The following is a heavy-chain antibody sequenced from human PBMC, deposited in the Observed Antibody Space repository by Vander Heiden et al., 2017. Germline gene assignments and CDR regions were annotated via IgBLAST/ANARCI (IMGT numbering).Heavy chain of an antibody. Sequence: VESGGGLVQPGGSLSIYCSASGFSFSRYSMNWVRQSPGKGLEWSSYISSGSTTIYYADSVKGRFSISRDNAKNSLYLQMNSLRDEDTAVYYCEKDGGCGGDSCYRWFDPWGQGTLVTASS. CDR2: ISSGSTTI. J-gene: IGHJ5*02. CDR1: GFSFSRYS. V-gene: IGHV3-48*02. CDR3: EKDGGCGGDSCYRWFDP. D-gene: IGHD2-21*01.